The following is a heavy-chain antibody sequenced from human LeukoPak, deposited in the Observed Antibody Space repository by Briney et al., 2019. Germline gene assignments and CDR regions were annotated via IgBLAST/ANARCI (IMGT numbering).Heavy chain of an antibody. V-gene: IGHV3-30*02. J-gene: IGHJ3*02. D-gene: IGHD3-16*01. CDR2: IRYDGSNK. Sequence: GGSLRLSCAASGFTFISYSIHWVRQAPGKGLEWVAFIRYDGSNKYYADSVKGRFTISRDNAKNTLYLQMNSLRVEDTAVYYCAREGDDSVWESHRDPFDIWGHGTMITVSS. CDR3: AREGDDSVWESHRDPFDI. CDR1: GFTFISYS.